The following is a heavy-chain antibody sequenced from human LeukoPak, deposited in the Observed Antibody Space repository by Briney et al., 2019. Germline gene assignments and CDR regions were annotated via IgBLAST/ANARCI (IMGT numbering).Heavy chain of an antibody. V-gene: IGHV3-30-3*01. CDR3: ARDYWWNYDY. D-gene: IGHD1-7*01. J-gene: IGHJ4*02. Sequence: GGSLRLSCAASGFTFSDHAMSWVRQAPGKGLEWVAVISKDGSDKYYPGSVRGRFTISRDNSKNTIYLQMDSLRAEDTAIYYCARDYWWNYDYWGQGTLVTVSS. CDR1: GFTFSDHA. CDR2: ISKDGSDK.